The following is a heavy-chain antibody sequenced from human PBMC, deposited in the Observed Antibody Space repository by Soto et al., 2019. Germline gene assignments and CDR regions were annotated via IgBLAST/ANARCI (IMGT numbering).Heavy chain of an antibody. J-gene: IGHJ4*02. CDR2: ISASNGDT. D-gene: IGHD6-25*01. V-gene: IGHV1-18*01. CDR3: ARAEFGVVPAATYIDH. Sequence: QVQLVQSGAEVKKPGASVKVSCKASGYTFTSFVISWVRQAPGQGLEWMGWISASNGDTNYAQKLQGRVIMTTDTSTNTAYMELRSLRSDDTAVYYCARAEFGVVPAATYIDHWGQGTRVSVSS. CDR1: GYTFTSFV.